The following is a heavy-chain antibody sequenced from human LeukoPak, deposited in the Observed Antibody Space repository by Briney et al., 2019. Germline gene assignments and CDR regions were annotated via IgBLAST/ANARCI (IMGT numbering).Heavy chain of an antibody. CDR2: IYYSGST. CDR1: GGSISSYY. CDR3: ARLGYYDSSGYFDI. J-gene: IGHJ3*02. D-gene: IGHD3-22*01. V-gene: IGHV4-59*08. Sequence: SETLSLTCSVSGGSISSYYWSWIRQPPGKGLEWFGYIYYSGSTNYNPSLKSRVTISVDTSKNQFSLKLSSVTAADTAVYYCARLGYYDSSGYFDIWGQGTMVTVSS.